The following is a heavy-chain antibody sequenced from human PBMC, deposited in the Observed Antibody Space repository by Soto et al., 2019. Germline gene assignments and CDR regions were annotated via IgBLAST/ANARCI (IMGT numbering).Heavy chain of an antibody. D-gene: IGHD6-6*01. CDR1: GFTFSGFG. J-gene: IGHJ4*02. V-gene: IGHV3-30*18. CDR2: VSYDGNSQ. Sequence: QVHLVESGGGVVQPGRSLRLSCAASGFTFSGFGMHWVRQAPGKGLEWVALVSYDGNSQYYVDSVKGRFTISRDNSKNTLYLQMSSLRVEDTAVYFCAKGWVFSTSVLVDSWGQGTLVTVSS. CDR3: AKGWVFSTSVLVDS.